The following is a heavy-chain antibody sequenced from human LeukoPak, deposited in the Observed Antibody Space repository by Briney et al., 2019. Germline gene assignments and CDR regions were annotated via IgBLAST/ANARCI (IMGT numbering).Heavy chain of an antibody. CDR1: GGSISGYF. Sequence: SETLSLTCTVSGGSISGYFWNWIRQPPGKGLEWIGYIHYSGTTNYNPSLKSRVTISLDTSGIQFSLKLTSVTAADTAVYYCARTPQYGVSWFDSWGQGTLVTVSS. V-gene: IGHV4-59*08. CDR3: ARTPQYGVSWFDS. CDR2: IHYSGTT. D-gene: IGHD2/OR15-2a*01. J-gene: IGHJ5*01.